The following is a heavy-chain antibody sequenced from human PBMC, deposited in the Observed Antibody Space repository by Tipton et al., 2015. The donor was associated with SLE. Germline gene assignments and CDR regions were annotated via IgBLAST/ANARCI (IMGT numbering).Heavy chain of an antibody. CDR3: ATSISSSWWGRAAFDI. Sequence: TLSLTCAVYGGSFSGYFWSWIRQPPGKGLEWIGEINHSGITNYNPSLESRLTTSVDTSKNQFSLKLNSVTAADTAVYYCATSISSSWWGRAAFDIWGQGTMVTVSS. CDR1: GGSFSGYF. CDR2: INHSGIT. D-gene: IGHD6-13*01. J-gene: IGHJ3*02. V-gene: IGHV4-34*01.